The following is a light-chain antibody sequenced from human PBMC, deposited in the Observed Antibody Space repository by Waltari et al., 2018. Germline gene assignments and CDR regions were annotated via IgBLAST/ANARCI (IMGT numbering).Light chain of an antibody. CDR1: NIGGKN. CDR3: QVWDSSTGV. V-gene: IGLV3-9*01. J-gene: IGLJ3*02. CDR2: RDA. Sequence: SYELTQPLSVSVALGQTASITCGGNNIGGKNVHWYQQKPGQAPVLVIYRDASRPSGITERFYGSNSGNTATLTISRAQAGDEADYYCQVWDSSTGVFGGGTKLTVL.